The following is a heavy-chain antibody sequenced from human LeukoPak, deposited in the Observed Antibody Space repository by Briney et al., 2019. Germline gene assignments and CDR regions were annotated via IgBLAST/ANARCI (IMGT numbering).Heavy chain of an antibody. Sequence: PGGSLRLSCAASGFTFSSYGMSWVRQAPGKGLEWVSVISGSGINTYYADSVKGRFTISRDNSKNTLYLQMNSLRAEDTAVYYCAKGVRPVVAATYFDYWGQGTLVTVSS. V-gene: IGHV3-23*01. D-gene: IGHD2-15*01. J-gene: IGHJ4*02. CDR2: ISGSGINT. CDR1: GFTFSSYG. CDR3: AKGVRPVVAATYFDY.